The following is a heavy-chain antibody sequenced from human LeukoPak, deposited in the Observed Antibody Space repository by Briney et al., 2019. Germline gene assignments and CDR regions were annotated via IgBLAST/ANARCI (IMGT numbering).Heavy chain of an antibody. CDR1: GFTFSSYA. Sequence: PGGSLRLSCAASGFTFSSYAMSWVRQAPGKGLVWVSRISGDEIWTSYADSVKGRFLISRDNAKDTLYLQMNSLRTEDTAVYYCAREYISGPKQTDAFDIWGQGTMVTVSS. D-gene: IGHD3-22*01. V-gene: IGHV3-74*01. CDR3: AREYISGPKQTDAFDI. CDR2: ISGDEIWT. J-gene: IGHJ3*02.